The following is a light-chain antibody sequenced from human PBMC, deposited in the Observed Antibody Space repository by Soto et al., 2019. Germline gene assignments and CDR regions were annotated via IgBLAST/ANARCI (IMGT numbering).Light chain of an antibody. V-gene: IGKV3-15*01. Sequence: EIMMTQSPATLSVSPGDRATLSCWASQSVSSVLAWYQQKPGQAPRLLIYGASTRATVVPARFSGSGSGTEFILTNSIQQSEDFAVYYCQLYNSAPYTFGQGTKLAIQ. CDR3: QLYNSAPYT. J-gene: IGKJ2*01. CDR1: QSVSSV. CDR2: GAS.